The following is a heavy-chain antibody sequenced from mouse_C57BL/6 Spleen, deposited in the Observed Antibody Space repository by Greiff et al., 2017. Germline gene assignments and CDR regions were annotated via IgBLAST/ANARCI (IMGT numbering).Heavy chain of an antibody. CDR2: INPNNGGT. CDR3: APTTVVATDY. CDR1: GYTFTDYY. V-gene: IGHV1-26*01. D-gene: IGHD1-1*01. Sequence: VHVKQSGPELVKPGASVKISCKASGYTFTDYYMNWVKQSHGKSLEWIGDINPNNGGTSYNQKFKGKAILTVDKSSSTAYMELRSLTSEDSAVYYCAPTTVVATDYWGQGTTLTVSS. J-gene: IGHJ2*01.